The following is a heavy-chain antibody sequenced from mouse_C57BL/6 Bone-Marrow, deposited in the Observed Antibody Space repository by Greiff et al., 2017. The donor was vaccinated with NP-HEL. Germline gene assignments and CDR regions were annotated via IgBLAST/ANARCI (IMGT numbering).Heavy chain of an antibody. D-gene: IGHD1-1*01. Sequence: EVKLMESGGGLVKPGGSLKLSCAASGYTFTCYAMSWVRQTPEKRLEWVATISGDGSYTYYPDNVKGRFTISRDNAKNTLYLQMSILKSEDTAMYYCAREVELSEGVDIDDWGQGTTVTVSS. CDR3: AREVELSEGVDIDD. J-gene: IGHJ2*01. CDR1: GYTFTCYA. V-gene: IGHV5-4*01. CDR2: ISGDGSYT.